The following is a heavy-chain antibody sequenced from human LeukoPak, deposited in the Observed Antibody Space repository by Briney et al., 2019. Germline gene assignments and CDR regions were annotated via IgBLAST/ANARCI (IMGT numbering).Heavy chain of an antibody. D-gene: IGHD4-17*01. V-gene: IGHV3-21*01. CDR1: GFTFSSYS. CDR3: ARDPLDPWTTVTTAFDY. J-gene: IGHJ4*02. Sequence: PGGSLRLSCAASGFTFSSYSMNWVRQAPGKGLEWVSSISSSSSYIYYADSVKGRFTISRDNAKNSLYLQMNSLRAEDTAVYYCARDPLDPWTTVTTAFDYWGQGTLVTVSS. CDR2: ISSSSSYI.